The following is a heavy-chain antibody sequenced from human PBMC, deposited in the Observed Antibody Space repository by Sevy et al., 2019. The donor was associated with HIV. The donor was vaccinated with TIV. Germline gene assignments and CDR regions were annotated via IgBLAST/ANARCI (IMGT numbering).Heavy chain of an antibody. D-gene: IGHD6-19*01. CDR3: AKDTSGWYDALDQ. CDR2: ISPNGATS. J-gene: IGHJ4*02. V-gene: IGHV3-23*01. Sequence: GGSLRLPCEVSGFTFGYFAMSWVRQAPGKGLEWVSGISPNGATSHYAASVRGRFTISRDNSKNRMYLQMSSLRAEDTAQYYCAKDTSGWYDALDQWGQGTLVTVSS. CDR1: GFTFGYFA.